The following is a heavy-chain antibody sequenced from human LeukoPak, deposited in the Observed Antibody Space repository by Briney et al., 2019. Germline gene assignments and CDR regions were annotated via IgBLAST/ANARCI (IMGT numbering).Heavy chain of an antibody. CDR2: IYAGGRS. J-gene: IGHJ4*02. Sequence: SQTLSLTCTVSNVSISSGSHYWNWIRQPAGKGLEWIGRIYAGGRSNYNPSLRSRVTISVDTSKNQFSLRLSSVTATDTGVYYCASDHSGWLGLGYWGQGTLVTVSS. CDR3: ASDHSGWLGLGY. V-gene: IGHV4-61*02. CDR1: NVSISSGSHY. D-gene: IGHD6-19*01.